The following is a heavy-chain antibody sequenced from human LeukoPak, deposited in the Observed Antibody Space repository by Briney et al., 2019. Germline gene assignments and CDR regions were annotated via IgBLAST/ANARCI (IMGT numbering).Heavy chain of an antibody. D-gene: IGHD3-22*01. CDR2: ISASGGST. CDR3: AKDIDSSGYYPDY. V-gene: IGHV3-23*01. Sequence: GRSLRLSCAASGFTFSSSAMSWVRQVPGKGLEWVSGISASGGSTSYADSVRGRFTISRDNSKNTLYVQMNSLRDEDTALYYCAKDIDSSGYYPDYWGQGTLVTVSS. CDR1: GFTFSSSA. J-gene: IGHJ4*02.